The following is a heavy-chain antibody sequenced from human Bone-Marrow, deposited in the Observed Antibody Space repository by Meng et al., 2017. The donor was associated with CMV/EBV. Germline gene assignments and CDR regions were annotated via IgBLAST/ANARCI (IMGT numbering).Heavy chain of an antibody. CDR2: IYYSGST. V-gene: IGHV4-39*01. J-gene: IGHJ4*02. CDR3: ARSTSRWLQVFDY. Sequence: SETLSLTCTVSGGSISSSSYYWGWIRQPPGKGLEWIGSIYYSGSTYYNPSLKSRVTISVDTSKNQFSLKLSSVTAADTAVYYCARSTSRWLQVFDYWGQGTLVTVSS. D-gene: IGHD5-24*01. CDR1: GGSISSSSYY.